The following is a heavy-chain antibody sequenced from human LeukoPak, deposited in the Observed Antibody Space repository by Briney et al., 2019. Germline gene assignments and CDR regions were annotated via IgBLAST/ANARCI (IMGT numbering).Heavy chain of an antibody. J-gene: IGHJ6*03. V-gene: IGHV3-21*01. D-gene: IGHD6-13*01. Sequence: GRSLRLSCAASGVTFSTYVMNWVRQAPGKGLEWVSSISSSSSYIYYADSVKGRFTISRDNAKNSLYLQMNSLRAEDTAVYYCARDLKQLISFYYYYYMDVWGKGTTVTVSS. CDR3: ARDLKQLISFYYYYYMDV. CDR2: ISSSSSYI. CDR1: GVTFSTYV.